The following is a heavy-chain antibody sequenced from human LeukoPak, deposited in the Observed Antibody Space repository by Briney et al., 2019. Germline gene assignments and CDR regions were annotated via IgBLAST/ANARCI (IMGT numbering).Heavy chain of an antibody. CDR1: GFTVSTYW. D-gene: IGHD1-26*01. Sequence: GGSLRLSCAASGFTVSTYWMYWVRQAPGKGLGWVSRINTDGRKTGYADSVKGRFTISRDNAKNTLYLQMTILTAEDTAVYYCARVGKSGSYYYFDYWGQGTLVTVSS. J-gene: IGHJ4*02. V-gene: IGHV3-74*01. CDR3: ARVGKSGSYYYFDY. CDR2: INTDGRKT.